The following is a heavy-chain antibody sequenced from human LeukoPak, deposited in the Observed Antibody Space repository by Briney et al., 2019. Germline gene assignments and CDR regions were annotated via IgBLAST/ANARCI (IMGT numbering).Heavy chain of an antibody. CDR3: AKANSNGWTHDAFDI. CDR2: IKQDGSEK. D-gene: IGHD6-19*01. V-gene: IGHV3-7*03. CDR1: GFTFSSYW. J-gene: IGHJ3*02. Sequence: GGSLRLSCAASGFTFSSYWMSWVRQAPGKGLEWVANIKQDGSEKYYADSVKGRFTISRDNAKNSLYLQMNSLRAEDTALYYCAKANSNGWTHDAFDIWGQGTMVTVSS.